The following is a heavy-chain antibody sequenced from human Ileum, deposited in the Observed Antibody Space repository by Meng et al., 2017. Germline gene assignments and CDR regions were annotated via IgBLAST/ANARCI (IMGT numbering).Heavy chain of an antibody. D-gene: IGHD3-10*01. J-gene: IGHJ4*02. CDR1: GFTFINYA. Sequence: EVQRLDSGGGLVQPGGSVRLPGAASGFTFINYAMSWVRQAPGKGLQWVSSISGNGYTTFYADSVRGRFSISRDNSNNKLFLQMNSLRADDTAVYYCAKYYASGSFYSFDSWGQGTLVTVSS. CDR2: ISGNGYTT. V-gene: IGHV3-23*01. CDR3: AKYYASGSFYSFDS.